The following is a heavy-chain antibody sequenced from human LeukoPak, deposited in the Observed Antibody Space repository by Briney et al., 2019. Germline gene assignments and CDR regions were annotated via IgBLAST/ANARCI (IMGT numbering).Heavy chain of an antibody. V-gene: IGHV1-69*06. J-gene: IGHJ4*02. CDR2: IIPIFGTA. Sequence: GASVKVSCKASGGTFSSYAISWVRQAPGQGLEWMGGIIPIFGTANYAQKFQGRVTITADKSTSTAYMELSSLRSEDTAVYYCASRLALYNWNSLDYWGQGTLVTVSS. CDR3: ASRLALYNWNSLDY. D-gene: IGHD1-7*01. CDR1: GGTFSSYA.